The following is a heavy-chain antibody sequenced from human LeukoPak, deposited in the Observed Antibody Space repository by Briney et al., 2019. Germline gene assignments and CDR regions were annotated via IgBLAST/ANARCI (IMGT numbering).Heavy chain of an antibody. CDR2: ISSSNSYI. V-gene: IGHV3-21*04. CDR1: GFTFSSYS. D-gene: IGHD6-6*01. CDR3: ARMQLVLTMGAGLSVDY. Sequence: GGSLRLSCAASGFTFSSYSMNWVRQAPGKGLEWVSSISSSNSYIYYADSVKGRFTISRDNAKNSLYLQMNSLRSDDTAVYYCARMQLVLTMGAGLSVDYWGQGTLVTVSS. J-gene: IGHJ4*02.